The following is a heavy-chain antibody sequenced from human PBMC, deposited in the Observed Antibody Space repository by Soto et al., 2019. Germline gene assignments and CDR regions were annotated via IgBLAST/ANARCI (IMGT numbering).Heavy chain of an antibody. CDR1: GFTFSSYA. CDR2: ISGSGGST. CDR3: AKVGALAPYYGSGSYTWFDT. J-gene: IGHJ5*02. V-gene: IGHV3-23*01. D-gene: IGHD3-10*01. Sequence: GGSLRLSCAASGFTFSSYAMSWVRQAPGKGLEWVSAISGSGGSTYYADSVKGRFTISRDNSKNTLYLQMNSLRAEDTDVYYCAKVGALAPYYGSGSYTWFDTWGQGTLVTVSS.